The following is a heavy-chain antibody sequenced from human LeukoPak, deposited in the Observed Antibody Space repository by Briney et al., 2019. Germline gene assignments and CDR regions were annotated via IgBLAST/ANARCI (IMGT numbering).Heavy chain of an antibody. D-gene: IGHD5-24*01. CDR3: ARDAGLQQYYFDY. CDR2: ISSSSSYI. Sequence: PSETLSLTCAVYGGSFSGYYWSWIRQAPGKGLEWVSSISSSSSYIYYADSVKGRFTISRDNAKNSLYLQMNSLRAEDTAVYYCARDAGLQQYYFDYWGQGTLVTVSS. J-gene: IGHJ4*02. CDR1: GGSFSGYY. V-gene: IGHV3-21*01.